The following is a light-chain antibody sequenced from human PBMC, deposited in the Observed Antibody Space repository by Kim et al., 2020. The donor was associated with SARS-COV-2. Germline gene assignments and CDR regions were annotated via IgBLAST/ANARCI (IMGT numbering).Light chain of an antibody. CDR1: QSCSSV. V-gene: IGKV3-15*01. CDR3: QQYNRCPMT. Sequence: SAGERATLCWRASQSCSSVVAWYKQKRGKAPRILFYAASRRATGIPARCSGSGSGTDSSITSSRLEYEDFAVYYRQQYNRCPMTFGQGTRVDIK. CDR2: AAS. J-gene: IGKJ1*01.